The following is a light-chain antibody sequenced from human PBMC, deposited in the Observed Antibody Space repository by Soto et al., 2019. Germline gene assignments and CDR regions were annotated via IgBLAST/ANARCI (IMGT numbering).Light chain of an antibody. J-gene: IGKJ4*01. CDR3: QQYGSSPLT. CDR1: QSVRSSY. CDR2: VAS. Sequence: EIVLTQSPGTLSLSPGERATLSCRASQSVRSSYLAWYQQKLGQAPRLLIYVASNRATGIPDRFSGSGSGTDFTLTISRLEPEDIAVYYCQQYGSSPLTFGGGTKVEIK. V-gene: IGKV3-20*01.